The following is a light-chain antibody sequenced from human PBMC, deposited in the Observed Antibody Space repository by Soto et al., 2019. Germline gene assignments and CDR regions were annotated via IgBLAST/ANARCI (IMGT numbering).Light chain of an antibody. J-gene: IGKJ1*01. V-gene: IGKV2-30*02. CDR2: RAS. CDR1: QSLVHSDGNTY. CDR3: MQGTRWPWT. Sequence: DVEMTQSPLSLPVSLGQPASISCRSSQSLVHSDGNTYLNWFQQRPGQSPRRLISRASNRDSGVPDRFSGVGSGTDFSLKISRVETEDVAVYYCMQGTRWPWTLGQGTKVEIK.